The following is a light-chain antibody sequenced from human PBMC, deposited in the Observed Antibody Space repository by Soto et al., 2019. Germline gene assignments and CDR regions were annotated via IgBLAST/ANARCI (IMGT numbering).Light chain of an antibody. V-gene: IGLV2-11*01. CDR1: SGDVGGYNY. Sequence: QSALTQPRSVSGSPGQSVTISCTGTSGDVGGYNYVSWYQHHPGRAPKRIIYDVTKRPSGVPDRFSGSRSGNTASLTISGLQAEDESEYYCCSYAGRYSYVFGTGTKVTVL. J-gene: IGLJ1*01. CDR2: DVT. CDR3: CSYAGRYSYV.